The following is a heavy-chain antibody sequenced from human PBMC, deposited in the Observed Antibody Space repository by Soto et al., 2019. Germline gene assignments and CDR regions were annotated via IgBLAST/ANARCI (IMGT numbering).Heavy chain of an antibody. CDR1: GYSFSTHW. V-gene: IGHV5-51*01. CDR3: ARLLRPAAMALY. D-gene: IGHD2-2*01. CDR2: IYPDDSDA. Sequence: PGESLKISCKGSGYSFSTHWIAWVRQRPGKGLEWMGIIYPDDSDARYSPSFQGQVIISADKSTSTAYLQWSSLKASDTAMYYCARLLRPAAMALYWGQGTLVTVSS. J-gene: IGHJ4*02.